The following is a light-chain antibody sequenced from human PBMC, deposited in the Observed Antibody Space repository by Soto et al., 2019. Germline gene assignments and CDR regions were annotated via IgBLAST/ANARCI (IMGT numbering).Light chain of an antibody. J-gene: IGLJ2*01. Sequence: QSALTQPPSASGSPGQSVTISCTGTSSDVGGYNYVSWYQQHPGKAPKLMIYEVSKRPSGVPDRFSGSKSGNTASLTVSGLQAEDEADYYCSSYVGSNTLFGGGTQLTVL. CDR1: SSDVGGYNY. V-gene: IGLV2-8*01. CDR2: EVS. CDR3: SSYVGSNTL.